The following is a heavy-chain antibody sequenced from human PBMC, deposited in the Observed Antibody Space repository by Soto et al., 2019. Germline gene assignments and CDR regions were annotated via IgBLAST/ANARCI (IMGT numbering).Heavy chain of an antibody. J-gene: IGHJ3*02. CDR1: GFSILSSSFY. V-gene: IGHV4-39*07. D-gene: IGHD3-22*01. Sequence: SETLSLTCTVSGFSILSSSFYWGWIGQPPGKGLEWIGSIYYSGSTYYNPSLKSRVTISVDTSKNQFSLNLSSVTAADTAMYYCATFRSGYYQTDAFDIWGQGTMVT. CDR2: IYYSGST. CDR3: ATFRSGYYQTDAFDI.